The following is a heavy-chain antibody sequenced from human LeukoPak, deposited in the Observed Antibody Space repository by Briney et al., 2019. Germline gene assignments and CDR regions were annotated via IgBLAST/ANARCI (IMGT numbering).Heavy chain of an antibody. J-gene: IGHJ4*02. Sequence: SVKISCKASGGTFSIYAISWVRQAPGQGLEWMGGIIPIFGTANYAQTFQGRVTITTDESTSTAYMELSSLRSEDTAVYYCARELRVAAAGTPFFDCWGQGTLVTVSS. CDR1: GGTFSIYA. V-gene: IGHV1-69*05. CDR3: ARELRVAAAGTPFFDC. CDR2: IIPIFGTA. D-gene: IGHD6-13*01.